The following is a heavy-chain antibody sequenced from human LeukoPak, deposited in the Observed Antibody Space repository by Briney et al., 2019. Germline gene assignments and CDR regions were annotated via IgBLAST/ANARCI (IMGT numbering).Heavy chain of an antibody. V-gene: IGHV4-39*01. J-gene: IGHJ4*02. Sequence: SETLSLTCVVSGHSISTAYSISSGYYWGWIRQPPGKGLEWIGSMHYSGTTYHNPSLRSRVTISVDTSKNQFSLRLISVTAADTAVYYCARNDRGRPADYWGQGTLVTVSS. D-gene: IGHD1-26*01. CDR2: MHYSGTT. CDR3: ARNDRGRPADY. CDR1: GHSISTAYSISSGYY.